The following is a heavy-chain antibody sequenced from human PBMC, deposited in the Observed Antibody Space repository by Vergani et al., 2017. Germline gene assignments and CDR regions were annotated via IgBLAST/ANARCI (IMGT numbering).Heavy chain of an antibody. J-gene: IGHJ4*02. Sequence: QVQLVQSGAEVKKPGSSVKVSCKASGGTFSSYAISWVRQAPGQGLEWMGRIIPIFGTANYAQKFQGRVTITADESTSTAYMELSSLRSEDTAVYYCAGGITGTTPARLDHDYWGQGTLVTVSS. CDR2: IIPIFGTA. V-gene: IGHV1-69*18. CDR3: AGGITGTTPARLDHDY. D-gene: IGHD1-20*01. CDR1: GGTFSSYA.